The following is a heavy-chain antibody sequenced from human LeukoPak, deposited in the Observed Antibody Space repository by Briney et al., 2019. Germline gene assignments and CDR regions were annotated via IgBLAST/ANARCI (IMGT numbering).Heavy chain of an antibody. CDR2: ISSSSSDI. D-gene: IGHD2-15*01. V-gene: IGHV3-21*01. CDR3: ARGYCSGGSCYWAFDI. CDR1: GFNFSHYR. Sequence: PGGSLRLSCAASGFNFSHYRMNWVRPAPGKGLEWVSSISSSSSDIYYADSVKGRFTISRDNAKNSLYLQMNSLRAEDTAAFYCARGYCSGGSCYWAFDIWGQGTMVTVSS. J-gene: IGHJ3*02.